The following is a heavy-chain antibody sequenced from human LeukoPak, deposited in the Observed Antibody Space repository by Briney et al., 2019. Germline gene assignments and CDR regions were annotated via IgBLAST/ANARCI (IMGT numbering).Heavy chain of an antibody. V-gene: IGHV3-48*02. Sequence: PGGSLRLSCAASGSTFSSYSMNWVRQAPGKGLEWDSYISTSSSNIYYANSVKGRFTISRDNAKNSLYLQMNSLRDEDTAVYYCARVYYDISTGYYTHFDYWGQGTQVTVSS. CDR1: GSTFSSYS. J-gene: IGHJ4*02. D-gene: IGHD3-9*01. CDR3: ARVYYDISTGYYTHFDY. CDR2: ISTSSSNI.